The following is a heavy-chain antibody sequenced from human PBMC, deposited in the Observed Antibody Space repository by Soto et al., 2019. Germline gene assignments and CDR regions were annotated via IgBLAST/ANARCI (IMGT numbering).Heavy chain of an antibody. J-gene: IGHJ4*02. CDR3: ARDPIVGSRIAVALAY. Sequence: ASVKVSCKASGYTFTRYGISWVRQAPGQGLEWMGWINAYNGNTNYAQKLQGRVTMTTDTSTSTAYMELRSLRSDDTAVYYCARDPIVGSRIAVALAYGGQGPLVTVSS. CDR2: INAYNGNT. V-gene: IGHV1-18*01. CDR1: GYTFTRYG. D-gene: IGHD6-13*01.